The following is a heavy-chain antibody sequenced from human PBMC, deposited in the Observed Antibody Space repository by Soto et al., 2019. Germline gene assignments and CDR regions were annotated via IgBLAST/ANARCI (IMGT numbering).Heavy chain of an antibody. D-gene: IGHD3-22*01. CDR1: GGTFRSYS. J-gene: IGHJ6*02. CDR3: ARPDEGGYSSNHNYYYALDV. CDR2: IIPIFDIT. Sequence: QVQLVQSGAEVKTPGSSVKVSCKASGGTFRSYSISWVRQAPGQGLEWMGGIIPIFDITNYAQKFQGRGTITADESTSTAYMELSSLGSDDTAVYYCARPDEGGYSSNHNYYYALDVWGQGTTVTV. V-gene: IGHV1-69*01.